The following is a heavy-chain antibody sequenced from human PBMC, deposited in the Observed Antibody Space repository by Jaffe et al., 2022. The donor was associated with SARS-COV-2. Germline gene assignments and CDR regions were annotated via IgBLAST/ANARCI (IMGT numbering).Heavy chain of an antibody. CDR2: ISGSGGST. V-gene: IGHV3-23*01. CDR1: GFTFSSYA. CDR3: AKDSSPAAGLPEYYGMDV. D-gene: IGHD6-13*01. J-gene: IGHJ6*02. Sequence: EVQLLESGGGLVQPGGSLRLSCAASGFTFSSYAMSWVRQAPGKGLEWVSAISGSGGSTYYADSVKGRFTISRDNSKNTLYLQMNSLRAEDTAVYYCAKDSSPAAGLPEYYGMDVWGQGTTVTVSS.